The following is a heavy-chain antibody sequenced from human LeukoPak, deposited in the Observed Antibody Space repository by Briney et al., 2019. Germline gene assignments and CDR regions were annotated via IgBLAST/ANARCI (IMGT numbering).Heavy chain of an antibody. CDR2: IGGSSAGT. Sequence: GGSLRLSCAASGFTFSHYAMSWVRQAPGKGLEWVSAIGGSSAGTYAADSVKGRFTISRDNSKNTLYLQMNSLRAEDSADYYCAKDPHDSGYNSAWYDFDCWGQGTLVTVSS. CDR3: AKDPHDSGYNSAWYDFDC. D-gene: IGHD6-19*01. V-gene: IGHV3-23*01. CDR1: GFTFSHYA. J-gene: IGHJ4*02.